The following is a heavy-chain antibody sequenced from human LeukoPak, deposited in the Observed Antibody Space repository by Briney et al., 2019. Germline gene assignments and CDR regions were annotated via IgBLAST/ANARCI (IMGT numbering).Heavy chain of an antibody. D-gene: IGHD3-22*01. V-gene: IGHV1-46*01. CDR1: GYTFTSYY. Sequence: GASVKVSCKASGYTFTSYYMHWVRQAPGQGLEWMGIINPSGGSTSYAQKFQGRVTMTRDTSTSTVYMELSSLRSEDTAVYYCARPVTKYYDSSGPHDAFDIWGQGTMVTVSS. CDR2: INPSGGST. J-gene: IGHJ3*02. CDR3: ARPVTKYYDSSGPHDAFDI.